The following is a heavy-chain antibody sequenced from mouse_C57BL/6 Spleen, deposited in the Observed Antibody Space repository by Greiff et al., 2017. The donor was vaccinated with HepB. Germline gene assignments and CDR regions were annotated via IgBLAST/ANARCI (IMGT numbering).Heavy chain of an antibody. V-gene: IGHV3-6*01. CDR2: ISYDGSN. CDR3: ASWDGNYGNYAMDY. Sequence: EVQLVESGPGLVKPSQSLSLTCSVTGYSITSGYYWNWIRQFPGNKLEWMGYISYDGSNNYNPSLKNRISITRDTSKNQFFLKLNSVTTEDTATYYCASWDGNYGNYAMDYWGQGTSVTVSS. J-gene: IGHJ4*01. CDR1: GYSITSGYY. D-gene: IGHD2-1*01.